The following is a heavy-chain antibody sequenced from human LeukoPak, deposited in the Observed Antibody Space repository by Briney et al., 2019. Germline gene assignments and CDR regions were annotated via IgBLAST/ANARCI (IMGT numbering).Heavy chain of an antibody. CDR2: IILIFGTA. D-gene: IGHD2-2*01. J-gene: IGHJ6*02. CDR3: ARVGSVVPATRGYYYYYGMDV. V-gene: IGHV1-69*13. CDR1: GGTFSSYA. Sequence: SVKVSCKASGGTFSSYAISWVRQAPGQGLEWMGGIILIFGTANYAQKFQGRVTITADESTSTAYMELSSLRSEATAVYYCARVGSVVPATRGYYYYYGMDVWGQGTTVTVSS.